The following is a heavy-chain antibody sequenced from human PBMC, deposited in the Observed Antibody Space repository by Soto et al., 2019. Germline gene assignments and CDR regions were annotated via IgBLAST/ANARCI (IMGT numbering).Heavy chain of an antibody. V-gene: IGHV1-58*01. Sequence: SVKVSCKASGLTFRTSAVKLLRQARVQSLEWLGWIVVGSGNTNYAQKFQERVTITRDMSTSTAYMELSSLRSEDTAVYYCAADPRPHNWNYENSHYYGMDVWGQGTTVTVSS. CDR3: AADPRPHNWNYENSHYYGMDV. D-gene: IGHD1-7*01. CDR1: GLTFRTSA. CDR2: IVVGSGNT. J-gene: IGHJ6*02.